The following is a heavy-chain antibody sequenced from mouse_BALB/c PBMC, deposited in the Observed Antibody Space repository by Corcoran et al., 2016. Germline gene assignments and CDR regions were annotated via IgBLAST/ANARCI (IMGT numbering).Heavy chain of an antibody. V-gene: IGHV9-3-1*01. CDR2: INTYTGEP. CDR3: VRDYYDEGGPRNY. J-gene: IGHJ2*01. D-gene: IGHD1-1*01. CDR1: GYTFTNYG. Sequence: QIQLVQSGPELKKPGETVKISCKASGYTFTNYGMNWVKQAPGKGLKWMGWINTYTGEPTYADDFKGRFAFSLETSASTAYLQINNLKNEDTATYFCVRDYYDEGGPRNYWGQGTTLTVSS.